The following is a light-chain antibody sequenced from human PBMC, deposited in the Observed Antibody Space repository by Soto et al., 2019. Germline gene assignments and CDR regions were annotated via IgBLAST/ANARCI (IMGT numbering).Light chain of an antibody. CDR2: DVS. J-gene: IGLJ1*01. V-gene: IGLV2-11*01. Sequence: QSALTQPRSVSGSPGQSVTISCTGTSSDVGNYNLVSWYQQYPGKAPKLLIYDVSRRPSGVPDRFSGSKSGNTASLTISGLQAYDEADYYCCSYAGSYTLIFGTGTKLTVL. CDR3: CSYAGSYTLI. CDR1: SSDVGNYNL.